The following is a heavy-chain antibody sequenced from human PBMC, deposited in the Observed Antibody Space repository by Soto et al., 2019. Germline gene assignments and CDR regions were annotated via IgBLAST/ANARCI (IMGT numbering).Heavy chain of an antibody. CDR2: IYYSGST. V-gene: IGHV4-31*03. CDR1: GGSISSGGYY. D-gene: IGHD5-18*01. CDR3: SRDNRGYSYGYYFDY. J-gene: IGHJ4*02. Sequence: SETLSLTCTVSGGSISSGGYYWSWIRQHPGKGLEWIGYIYYSGSTYYNPSLKSRVTISVDTSKNQFSLKLSSVTAADTAVYYCSRDNRGYSYGYYFDYWGQGTLVTVSS.